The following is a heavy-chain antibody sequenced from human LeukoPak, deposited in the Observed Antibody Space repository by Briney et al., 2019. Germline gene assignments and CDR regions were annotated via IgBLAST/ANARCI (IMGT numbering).Heavy chain of an antibody. D-gene: IGHD2-15*01. V-gene: IGHV3-30*01. J-gene: IGHJ5*02. Sequence: PGGSLRLSCAASGFTFSSYAMHWVRQAPGKGLEWVAVISYDGSNKYHADSVKGRFTISRDNSKNTLYLQMNSLRAEDTAVYYCARGGRVVVAAIGWFDPWGQGTLVTVSS. CDR1: GFTFSSYA. CDR2: ISYDGSNK. CDR3: ARGGRVVVAAIGWFDP.